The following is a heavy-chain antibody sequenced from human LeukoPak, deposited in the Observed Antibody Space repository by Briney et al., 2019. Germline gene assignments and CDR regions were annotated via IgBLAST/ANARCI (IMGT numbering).Heavy chain of an antibody. J-gene: IGHJ4*02. V-gene: IGHV3-11*01. CDR1: GFTFSDYY. CDR2: ISSSGSTI. CDR3: ARDHSSGWYGFDY. D-gene: IGHD6-19*01. Sequence: PGGSLRLSCAASGFTFSDYYMSWIRQAPGKGLEWVSYISSSGSTIYYADSVKGRFTISGDNAKNSLYLQMNSLRAEDTAVYYCARDHSSGWYGFDYWGQGTLVTVSS.